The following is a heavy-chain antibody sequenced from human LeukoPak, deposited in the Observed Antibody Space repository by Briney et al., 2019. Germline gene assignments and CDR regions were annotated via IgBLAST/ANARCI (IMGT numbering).Heavy chain of an antibody. CDR1: GGSVSSGSYY. CDR2: IYYSGST. J-gene: IGHJ6*02. Sequence: PSETLSLTCTVSGGSVSSGSYYWSWIRQPPGKGLEWIGYIYYSGSTNYNPSLKSRVTISVDTSKNQFSLKLSSVTAADTAVYFCARHMWLARHPKYYGMDVWGQGTTVTVSS. CDR3: ARHMWLARHPKYYGMDV. V-gene: IGHV4-61*01. D-gene: IGHD6-19*01.